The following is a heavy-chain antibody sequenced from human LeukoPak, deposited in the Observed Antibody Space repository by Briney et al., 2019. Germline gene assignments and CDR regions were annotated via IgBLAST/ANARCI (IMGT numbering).Heavy chain of an antibody. V-gene: IGHV4-59*01. CDR2: IYYSGST. CDR3: ARVSATTRLFDP. Sequence: SETLSLTCTVSGGSISSYWWSWIRQPPGKGLEWIGYIYYSGSTNHNPSLKSRVTISVDTSKNQFSLKLTSVIAADTAVYYCARVSATTRLFDPWGQGILVTVSS. CDR1: GGSISSYW. J-gene: IGHJ5*02. D-gene: IGHD4-11*01.